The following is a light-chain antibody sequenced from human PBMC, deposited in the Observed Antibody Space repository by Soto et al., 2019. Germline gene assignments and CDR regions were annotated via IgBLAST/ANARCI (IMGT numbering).Light chain of an antibody. CDR1: QNVASNH. V-gene: IGKV3-20*01. CDR3: QQYGSSGT. J-gene: IGKJ1*01. CDR2: DAS. Sequence: EIVLTQSPDILSLSPGEKATLSCRASQNVASNHLAWYHQKPGQAPRLLIYDASTRATGIPDRFSGSGSGTDFTLIISSLEPEDFAVYYCQQYGSSGTVGQGTKVDIK.